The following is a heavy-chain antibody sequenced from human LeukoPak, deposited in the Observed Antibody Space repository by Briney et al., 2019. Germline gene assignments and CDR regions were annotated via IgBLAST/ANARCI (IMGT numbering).Heavy chain of an antibody. CDR3: ASSVTTLFDY. V-gene: IGHV4-59*01. J-gene: IGHJ4*02. Sequence: SETLSLTCTVSGGSIRSYYWTWIRQPPGKGLEWIGYIYYSGSTNYKPSLKSRVTISVDTSKNQFSLKLSSVTAADTAVYYCASSVTTLFDYWGQGTLVTVSS. D-gene: IGHD4-11*01. CDR1: GGSIRSYY. CDR2: IYYSGST.